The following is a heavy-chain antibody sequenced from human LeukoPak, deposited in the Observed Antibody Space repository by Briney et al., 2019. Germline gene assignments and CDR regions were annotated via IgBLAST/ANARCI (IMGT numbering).Heavy chain of an antibody. J-gene: IGHJ2*01. CDR1: GYSFTSYW. V-gene: IGHV5-51*01. CDR2: IYPGDSDT. CDR3: ARRVVNIRNWYFDL. D-gene: IGHD4-23*01. Sequence: GESLKISCKGSGYSFTSYWIGWVRQMPGKGLERMAIIYPGDSDTRYSPSFQGQVTISADKSINTAYLQWSSLKASDTAMYYCARRVVNIRNWYFDLWGRGTLVTVSS.